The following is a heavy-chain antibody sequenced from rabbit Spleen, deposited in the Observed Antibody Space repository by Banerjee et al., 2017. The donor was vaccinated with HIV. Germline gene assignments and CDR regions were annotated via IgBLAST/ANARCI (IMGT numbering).Heavy chain of an antibody. CDR1: GLDFSGDSY. D-gene: IGHD1-1*01. J-gene: IGHJ6*01. V-gene: IGHV1S40*01. CDR2: IYTGTSGFT. CDR3: ARDTSSSFSSYGMDL. Sequence: QSLEESGGGLVKPGASLTLTCKASGLDFSGDSYDSYMCWVRQAPGKGLEWIACIYTGTSGFTYFASWAKGRFTISKTSSTTVTLQMTSLTAADTATYFCARDTSSSFSSYGMDLWGPGTLVT.